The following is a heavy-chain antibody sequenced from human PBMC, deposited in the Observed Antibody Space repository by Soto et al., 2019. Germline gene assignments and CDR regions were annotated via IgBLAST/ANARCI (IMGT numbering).Heavy chain of an antibody. D-gene: IGHD1-26*01. CDR1: GLPFSTYQ. CDR3: ASGSYFVN. J-gene: IGHJ4*02. Sequence: LRLSYLASGLPFSTYQMYWVRQAPGKGLEGVAVMTFDGSTKYHADSVRGRFTISRDNSKNTLYLDMRSLRIEDTAVYYCASGSYFVNWGLGTLVTVSS. CDR2: MTFDGSTK. V-gene: IGHV3-30-3*01.